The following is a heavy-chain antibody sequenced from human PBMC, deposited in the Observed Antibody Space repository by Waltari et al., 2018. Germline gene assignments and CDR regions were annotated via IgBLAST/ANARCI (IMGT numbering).Heavy chain of an antibody. CDR2: IFYRGAT. J-gene: IGHJ2*01. V-gene: IGHV4-39*01. CDR3: ARQDYYYVKGYFDL. D-gene: IGHD3-22*01. Sequence: QLQLQESGPGLVKPSETVSLTCTVSGGSISSVAYSWGWVRQPPGKGLGFIASIFYRGATYYNPSLESRVTISVDTSKNQFSLELTSVTDADTAVYYCARQDYYYVKGYFDLWGRGTLVTVSS. CDR1: GGSISSVAYS.